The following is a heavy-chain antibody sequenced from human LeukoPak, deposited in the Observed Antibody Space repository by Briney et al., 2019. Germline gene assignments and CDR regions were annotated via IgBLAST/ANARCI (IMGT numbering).Heavy chain of an antibody. V-gene: IGHV1-18*01. CDR2: INPYNGNT. CDR1: GYTFTSYG. CDR3: ARAAFSSSWLQDAFDI. J-gene: IGHJ3*02. Sequence: ASVKVSCKASGYTFTSYGINWVRQAPGQGLEWMGWINPYNGNTNYAQKVQGRVTMTTDTSTSTAYMELRSLRSDDTAVYFCARAAFSSSWLQDAFDIWGQGTMVTVSS. D-gene: IGHD6-13*01.